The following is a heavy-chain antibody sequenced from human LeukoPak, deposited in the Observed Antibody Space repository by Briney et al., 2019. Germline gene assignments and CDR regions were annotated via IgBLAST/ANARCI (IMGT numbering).Heavy chain of an antibody. CDR2: ISASGGST. CDR1: GFNFSTYA. D-gene: IGHD2-15*01. Sequence: GGSLRLSCAASGFNFSTYAMSGVRQAPGKGLDWVSAISASGGSTYYADSVKGRFTISRDSPKNTLYLQMNSLRAEDTAVYYCAKSEQRYCVGGSCPLSAFDIWGQGTMVTVSS. J-gene: IGHJ3*02. V-gene: IGHV3-23*01. CDR3: AKSEQRYCVGGSCPLSAFDI.